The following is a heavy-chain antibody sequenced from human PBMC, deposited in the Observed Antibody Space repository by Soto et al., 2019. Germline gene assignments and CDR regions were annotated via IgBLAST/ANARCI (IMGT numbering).Heavy chain of an antibody. J-gene: IGHJ3*02. V-gene: IGHV3-33*01. CDR3: ARGFAYSSSWYLDAFDI. CDR1: GFTFSSYG. D-gene: IGHD6-13*01. Sequence: GGSLRLSCAASGFTFSSYGMHWVRQAPGKGLEWVAVIWYDGSNKYYADSVKGRFTISRDNSKNTLYLQMNSLRAEDTAVYYCARGFAYSSSWYLDAFDIWGQGTMVTVSS. CDR2: IWYDGSNK.